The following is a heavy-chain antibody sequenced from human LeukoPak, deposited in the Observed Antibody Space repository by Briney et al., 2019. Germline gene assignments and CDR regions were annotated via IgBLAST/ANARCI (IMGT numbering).Heavy chain of an antibody. D-gene: IGHD6-13*01. CDR2: INHSGST. V-gene: IGHV4-34*01. J-gene: IGHJ4*02. Sequence: WSWIRQXPGKGLEWIGEINHSGSTNYNPSLKSRVTISVDTSKNQFSLKLSSVTAADTAVYYCARLRGSWYPFDYWGQGTLVTVSS. CDR3: ARLRGSWYPFDY.